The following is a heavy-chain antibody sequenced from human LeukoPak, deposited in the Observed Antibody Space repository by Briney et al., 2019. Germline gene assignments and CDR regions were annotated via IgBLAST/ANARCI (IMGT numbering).Heavy chain of an antibody. J-gene: IGHJ5*02. V-gene: IGHV1-2*02. D-gene: IGHD2-21*02. CDR1: GYTFTGYY. CDR2: INPNSGGT. CDR3: VGSAAIPGWFDP. Sequence: ASVKVSCKASGYTFTGYYMHWVRQAPGQGLEWMGWINPNSGGTNYAQKFQGRVTMTRDTSISTAYMELSRLRSDDTAGYYCVGSAAIPGWFDPWGQGTLVTGSS.